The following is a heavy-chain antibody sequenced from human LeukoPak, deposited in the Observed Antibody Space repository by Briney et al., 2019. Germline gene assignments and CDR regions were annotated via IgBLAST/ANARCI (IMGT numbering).Heavy chain of an antibody. J-gene: IGHJ3*02. Sequence: SETLSLTCIVSGGSISSGGYYWSWIRQHPGKGLEWIGYIYYSGSTYYNPSLKSRVTISVDTSKKQFSLELTSVTAADTAVYYCARLPLAYCGGDCYSGAFDIWGQGTMVTVSS. V-gene: IGHV4-31*03. CDR1: GGSISSGGYY. CDR2: IYYSGST. CDR3: ARLPLAYCGGDCYSGAFDI. D-gene: IGHD2-21*02.